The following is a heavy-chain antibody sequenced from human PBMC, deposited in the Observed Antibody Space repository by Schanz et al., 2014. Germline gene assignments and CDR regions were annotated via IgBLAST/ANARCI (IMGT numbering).Heavy chain of an antibody. CDR1: GFTFSNFA. D-gene: IGHD1-26*01. Sequence: VQLVESGGGFVQPGGSLRLSCAASGFTFSNFAIHWVRQAPGKGLEWVAVISYDGSHKDYADSVKGRFTISRDNSKNTLYLQMNSLRAEDTAVYYCARDPSGSYGWFDPWGQGTLVTVSS. CDR3: ARDPSGSYGWFDP. CDR2: ISYDGSHK. V-gene: IGHV3-30*04. J-gene: IGHJ5*02.